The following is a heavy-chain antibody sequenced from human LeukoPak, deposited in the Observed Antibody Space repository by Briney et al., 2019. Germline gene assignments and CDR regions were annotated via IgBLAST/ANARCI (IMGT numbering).Heavy chain of an antibody. CDR2: INPSGGST. CDR3: ARDRASGSYQVSFCYDLDV. Sequence: ASVKVSCKASGYTFTSYYIHWVRQAAGQGLAWMGVINPSGGSTTYAQNFQGRVTMTTDTSTSTVYMELSSLRSEDTAVYYCARDRASGSYQVSFCYDLDVWGLGTTVTVSS. V-gene: IGHV1-46*01. CDR1: GYTFTSYY. J-gene: IGHJ6*02. D-gene: IGHD3-10*01.